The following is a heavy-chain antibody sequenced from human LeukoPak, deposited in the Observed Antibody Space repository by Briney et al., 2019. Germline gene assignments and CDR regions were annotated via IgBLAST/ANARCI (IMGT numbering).Heavy chain of an antibody. CDR1: GGSISSYY. D-gene: IGHD6-19*01. J-gene: IGHJ4*02. Sequence: SETLSLTCTVSGGSISSYYWSWIRQPPGKGLEWIGYIYYSGSTNYNPSLKSRVTISVDTSKNQFSLKLSSVAAADTAVYYCAREDSSGFDYWGQGTLVTVSS. CDR3: AREDSSGFDY. V-gene: IGHV4-59*01. CDR2: IYYSGST.